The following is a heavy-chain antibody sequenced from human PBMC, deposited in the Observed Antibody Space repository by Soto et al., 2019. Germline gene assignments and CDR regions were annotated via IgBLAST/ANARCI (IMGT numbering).Heavy chain of an antibody. J-gene: IGHJ6*04. D-gene: IGHD6-13*01. V-gene: IGHV4-61*01. Sequence: QVQLQESGPGLVKPSETLSLTCTVSGGSVSSGSYYWSWIRQPPGKGLEWIGYIYYSGSTNYNPSLKVGVTISVATPKNRSPLRLASVTVADTAWYNWAPEYGGNSSNYGMDAWGKGTRVTVSS. CDR3: APEYGGNSSNYGMDA. CDR1: GGSVSSGSYY. CDR2: IYYSGST.